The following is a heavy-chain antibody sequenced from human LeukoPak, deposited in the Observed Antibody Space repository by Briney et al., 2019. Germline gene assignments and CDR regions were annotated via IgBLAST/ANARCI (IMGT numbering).Heavy chain of an antibody. CDR1: GGSVSDYY. Sequence: PSETLSLTCTISGGSVSDYYWSWIRQSPGKGLEWIGYIYYTGSTSYNPSLKSRVTISADTSKNEFSLKLNSVTAADTAVYYCASRKLGYDYWGQGTLVTVSS. D-gene: IGHD7-27*01. V-gene: IGHV4-59*02. CDR2: IYYTGST. CDR3: ASRKLGYDY. J-gene: IGHJ4*02.